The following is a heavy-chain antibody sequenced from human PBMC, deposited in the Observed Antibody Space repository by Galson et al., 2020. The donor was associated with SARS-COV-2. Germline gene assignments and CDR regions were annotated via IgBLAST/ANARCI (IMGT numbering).Heavy chain of an antibody. CDR2: IYTSGRT. CDR3: ARDDLYDSSGYPYWYFDL. Sequence: SETLSLTCTVSGGSISSYYWSWIRQPAGKGLEWIGRIYTSGRTNYNPSLKSRVTMSVDTSKNQFSLKLSSVTAADTAVYYCARDDLYDSSGYPYWYFDLWGRGTLVTVSS. J-gene: IGHJ2*01. V-gene: IGHV4-4*07. CDR1: GGSISSYY. D-gene: IGHD3-22*01.